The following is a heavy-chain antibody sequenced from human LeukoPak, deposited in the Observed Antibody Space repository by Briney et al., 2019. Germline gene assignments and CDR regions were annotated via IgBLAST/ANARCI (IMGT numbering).Heavy chain of an antibody. CDR1: GYTFTIYG. V-gene: IGHV1-18*01. J-gene: IGHJ6*03. CDR3: ARSIFGVVPEPYYYYMDV. CDR2: ISAYNGNT. D-gene: IGHD3-3*01. Sequence: ASVTVSFTASGYTFTIYGISWVRQAPGQGREWMGWISAYNGNTNYAQKLQGRVTMTTDTSTSTAYMELRSLRSDDTAVYYCARSIFGVVPEPYYYYMDVWGKGTTVTVSS.